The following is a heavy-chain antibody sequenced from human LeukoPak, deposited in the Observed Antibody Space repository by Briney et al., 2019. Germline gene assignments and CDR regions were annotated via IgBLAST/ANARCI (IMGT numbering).Heavy chain of an antibody. V-gene: IGHV4-59*08. CDR1: GDSINGFY. CDR3: ARQGRFSYFGMDV. D-gene: IGHD3-3*01. Sequence: SETLSLTCTVSGDSINGFYWSWIRQPPGKGLEWVAYIYYAGRTTYNPSLKSRVTISVDTSKNQFSLKLASLTAADTAVYYCARQGRFSYFGMDVWGQGTTVTVSS. J-gene: IGHJ6*02. CDR2: IYYAGRT.